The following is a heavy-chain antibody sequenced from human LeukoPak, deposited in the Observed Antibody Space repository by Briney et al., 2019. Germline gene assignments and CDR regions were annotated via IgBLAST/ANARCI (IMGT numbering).Heavy chain of an antibody. CDR3: ARARGYSSGWYPADAFDI. CDR1: GFTFSSYA. D-gene: IGHD6-19*01. Sequence: GGSLRLSCAASGFTFSSYAMSWVRQAPGKGREWVSSISSSTSYIYYADSVKGRFTISRDNAQNSLYLQMISLRAEDTAVYYCARARGYSSGWYPADAFDIWGQGTMVTVSS. J-gene: IGHJ3*02. V-gene: IGHV3-21*01. CDR2: ISSSTSYI.